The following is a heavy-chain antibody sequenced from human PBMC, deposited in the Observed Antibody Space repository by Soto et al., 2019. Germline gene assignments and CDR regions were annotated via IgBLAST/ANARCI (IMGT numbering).Heavy chain of an antibody. J-gene: IGHJ4*02. CDR1: GYTFTSYD. D-gene: IGHD3-16*01. V-gene: IGHV1-8*01. Sequence: QVQLVQSGAEVKKPGASVKVSCKASGYTFTSYDINCVRQATGQGFEWMGWLNPNSGNTGYAQKFQGRVTMTRDTSITTAYMDLSSLTSEDTAVYYCARSRRSGGADYWGQGPLVTVSS. CDR3: ARSRRSGGADY. CDR2: LNPNSGNT.